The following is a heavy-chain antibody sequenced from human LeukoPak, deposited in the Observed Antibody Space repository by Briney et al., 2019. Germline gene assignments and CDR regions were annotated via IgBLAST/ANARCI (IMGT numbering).Heavy chain of an antibody. J-gene: IGHJ3*02. CDR2: IYNDGST. V-gene: IGHV3-53*01. D-gene: IGHD2/OR15-2a*01. CDR1: GFTFSSYA. Sequence: GGSLRISCAASGFTFSSYAMSWVRQAPGKGLEWVSIIYNDGSTYYADSMKGRFTISRDNSKNTLYLQVNSLRAEDTAMYYCARNILFAFDIWGQGTMVTVSS. CDR3: ARNILFAFDI.